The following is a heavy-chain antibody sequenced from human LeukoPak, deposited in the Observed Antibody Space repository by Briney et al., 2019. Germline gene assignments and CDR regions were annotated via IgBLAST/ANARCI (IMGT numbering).Heavy chain of an antibody. D-gene: IGHD4-17*01. CDR3: ARGSPDYGDYNWFDP. Sequence: GGSLRLSCAASGFIFSSFSMNWVRQAPGKGLEWVSSISSSSSYIYYADSVKGRFTISRDNAKNSLYLQMNSLRAEDTAVYYCARGSPDYGDYNWFDPWGQGTLVTVSS. J-gene: IGHJ5*02. V-gene: IGHV3-21*01. CDR2: ISSSSSYI. CDR1: GFIFSSFS.